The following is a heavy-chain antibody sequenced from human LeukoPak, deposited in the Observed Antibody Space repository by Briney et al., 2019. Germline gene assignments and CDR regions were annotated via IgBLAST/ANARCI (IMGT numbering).Heavy chain of an antibody. CDR3: ARDHAAGWELPLNWFDP. D-gene: IGHD4-23*01. V-gene: IGHV1-18*01. J-gene: IGHJ5*02. CDR1: GYTFSNYG. CDR2: ISSYNDNT. Sequence: GASVKVSCKASGYTFSNYGISWVRQAPGQGLEWMGWISSYNDNTNYAQKLQGRVTMTTDTSTSTAYMELRSLRSDDTAVYYCARDHAAGWELPLNWFDPWGQGTLVTVSS.